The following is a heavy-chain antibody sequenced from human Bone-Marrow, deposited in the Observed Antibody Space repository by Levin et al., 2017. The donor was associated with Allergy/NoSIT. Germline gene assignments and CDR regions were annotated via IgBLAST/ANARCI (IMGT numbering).Heavy chain of an antibody. Sequence: GGSLRLSCAASGFTFSRHGMHWVRQAPGKGLEWLAAISYDGGQKYYADSVKGRFTISRDNSKNILYLQMNALRPADTALYYCARDPRELNIAARSPCDFWGQGTLVAVSS. CDR3: ARDPRELNIAARSPCDF. CDR2: ISYDGGQK. V-gene: IGHV3-30*03. D-gene: IGHD6-6*01. J-gene: IGHJ4*02. CDR1: GFTFSRHG.